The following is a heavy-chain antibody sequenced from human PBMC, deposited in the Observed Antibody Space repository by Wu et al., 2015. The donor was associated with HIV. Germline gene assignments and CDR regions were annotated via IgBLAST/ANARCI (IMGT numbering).Heavy chain of an antibody. D-gene: IGHD5-24*01. J-gene: IGHJ4*02. CDR2: INPNSGGT. V-gene: IGHV1-2*02. CDR1: GGTFSSYA. Sequence: QVQLVQSWAEVKKPGSSVKVSCKASGGTFSSYAISWVRQAPGQGLEWMGWINPNSGGTNYAQKFQGRVTMTRDTSISTAYMELSRLRSDDTAVYYCARGGWLQSVVARESFDYWGQGTLVTVSS. CDR3: ARGGWLQSVVARESFDY.